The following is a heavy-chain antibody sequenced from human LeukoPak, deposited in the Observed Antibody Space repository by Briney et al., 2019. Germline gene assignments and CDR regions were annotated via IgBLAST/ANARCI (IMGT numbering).Heavy chain of an antibody. J-gene: IGHJ4*02. D-gene: IGHD5-12*01. CDR3: ARGVATIMDYFDY. V-gene: IGHV4-59*12. Sequence: SETLSLTCNVSGGSMNGYYWSWVRQPPGKALEWIGYIYSSGSTYYNPSLKSRVTISVDTSKNQFSLKLSSVTAADTAVYYCARGVATIMDYFDYWGQGTLVTVSS. CDR2: IYSSGST. CDR1: GGSMNGYY.